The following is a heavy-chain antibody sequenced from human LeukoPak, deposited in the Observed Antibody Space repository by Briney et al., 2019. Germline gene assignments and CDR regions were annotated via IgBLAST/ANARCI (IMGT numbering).Heavy chain of an antibody. CDR1: GFTFSSYA. D-gene: IGHD3-22*01. J-gene: IGHJ4*01. V-gene: IGHV3-23*01. Sequence: GGSLRLSCAASGFTFSSYAMSWVRQAPGKGLEWVSAISGSGGSTYYADSVKGRFTISRDNSKNTLYLQMNSLRAEDTAVYYCGSVSRGYRPRYFDYWAKEPWSPSPQ. CDR3: GSVSRGYRPRYFDY. CDR2: ISGSGGST.